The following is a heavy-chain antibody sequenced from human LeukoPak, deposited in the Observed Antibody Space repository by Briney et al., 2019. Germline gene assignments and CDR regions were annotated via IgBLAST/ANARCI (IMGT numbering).Heavy chain of an antibody. J-gene: IGHJ6*03. V-gene: IGHV3-7*04. CDR1: GYNFTNYW. CDR3: ARLGGLGSSTLLLDYYMDV. CDR2: IKQDGSEK. Sequence: GESLKISCKASGYNFTNYWIGWVRQMPGKGLEWMANIKQDGSEKYYVDSVKGRFTISRDNAKNSLYLQMNSLRAEDTAVYYCARLGGLGSSTLLLDYYMDVWGKGTTVTVSS. D-gene: IGHD3-10*01.